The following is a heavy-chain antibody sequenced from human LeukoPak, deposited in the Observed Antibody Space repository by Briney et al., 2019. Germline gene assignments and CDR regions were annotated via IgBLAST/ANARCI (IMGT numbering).Heavy chain of an antibody. J-gene: IGHJ4*02. CDR1: GFTFSSYW. CDR3: ARGRSSSWYSDY. V-gene: IGHV3-7*03. D-gene: IGHD6-13*01. Sequence: PGGSLRLSCAASGFTFSSYWMSWVRQAPGKGLEWVANINEDGSERYYVDSVKGRFTISRDNAKNSLYLQMNSLRAEDTAVYYCARGRSSSWYSDYWGQGTLVTVSS. CDR2: INEDGSER.